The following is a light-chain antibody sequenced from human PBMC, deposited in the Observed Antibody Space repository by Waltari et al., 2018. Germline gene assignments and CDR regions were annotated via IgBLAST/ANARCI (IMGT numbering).Light chain of an antibody. J-gene: IGLJ3*02. CDR2: ETS. V-gene: IGLV7-46*01. CDR3: LLLGTGAWV. Sequence: QAVVTQEPSLTVPPGGTISLTCGSSTGAVTSGHKPYWFQQKPGQAPRTLLFETSNRHSWTPARFSGSLLGGKAALTLSGAQPEDEADYYCLLLGTGAWVFGGGTKLTVL. CDR1: TGAVTSGHK.